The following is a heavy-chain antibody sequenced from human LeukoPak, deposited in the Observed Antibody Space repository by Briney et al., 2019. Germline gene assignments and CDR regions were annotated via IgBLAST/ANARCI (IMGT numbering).Heavy chain of an antibody. J-gene: IGHJ4*02. CDR2: IIPIFGTA. CDR3: ARDRPNYYDSSGYSL. Sequence: SVKVSCKASGGTFSSYAISWVRQAPGQGLEWMGGIIPIFGTANYAQKLQGRVTMTTDTSTSTAYMELRSLRSDDTAVYYCARDRPNYYDSSGYSLWGQGTLVTVSS. V-gene: IGHV1-69*05. CDR1: GGTFSSYA. D-gene: IGHD3-22*01.